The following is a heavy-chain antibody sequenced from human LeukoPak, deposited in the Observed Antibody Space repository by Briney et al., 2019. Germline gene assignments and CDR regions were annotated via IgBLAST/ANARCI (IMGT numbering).Heavy chain of an antibody. V-gene: IGHV4-34*01. CDR1: GGSFSGYY. CDR3: ARARIQLWSYYYYYGMDV. CDR2: INHSGST. J-gene: IGHJ6*02. D-gene: IGHD5-18*01. Sequence: PSETLSLTCAVYGGSFSGYYWSWIRQPPGKGLEWIGEINHSGSTNYNPSLKSRVTISVDTSKNQFSLKLSSVTAADTAVYYCARARIQLWSYYYYYGMDVWGQGTTVTVSS.